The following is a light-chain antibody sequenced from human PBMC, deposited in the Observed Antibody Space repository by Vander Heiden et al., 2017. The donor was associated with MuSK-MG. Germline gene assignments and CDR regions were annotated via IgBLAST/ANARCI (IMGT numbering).Light chain of an antibody. V-gene: IGLV1-40*01. CDR3: QYSDSSLSGVV. Sequence: QSVLTQPPSVSGAPGQRVTISCTGSSSNIGAGYDVHWYEQFPGTATKLRCYGNANRPSGVPDRFSGSKAGTSASRDINGLQPEDEADYYGQYSDSSLSGVVFGGGTKLTVL. J-gene: IGLJ3*02. CDR2: GNA. CDR1: SSNIGAGYD.